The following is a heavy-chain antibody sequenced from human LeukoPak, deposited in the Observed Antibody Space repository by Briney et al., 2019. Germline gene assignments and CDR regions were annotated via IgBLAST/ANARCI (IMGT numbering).Heavy chain of an antibody. CDR3: ARSDLAVAGKGVDY. J-gene: IGHJ4*02. V-gene: IGHV1-8*01. Sequence: ASVKVSRKASGYTFTSYDINWVRQATGQGLEWMGWMNPNSGNTGYAQKFQGRVTMTRNTSISTAYMELSSLRSEDTAVYYCARSDLAVAGKGVDYWGQGTLVTVSS. CDR2: MNPNSGNT. CDR1: GYTFTSYD. D-gene: IGHD6-19*01.